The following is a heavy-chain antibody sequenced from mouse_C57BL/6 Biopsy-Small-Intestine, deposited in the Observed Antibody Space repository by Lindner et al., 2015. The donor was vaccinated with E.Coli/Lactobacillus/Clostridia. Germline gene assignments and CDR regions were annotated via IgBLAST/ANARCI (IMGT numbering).Heavy chain of an antibody. J-gene: IGHJ4*01. CDR2: IVVGSGNT. Sequence: SVKVSCKASGFTFTSSAMQWVRQARGQRLEWIGWIVVGSGNTNYAQKFQERVTITRDMSTGTVYMELRSLRSDDTAVYYCARDSEDISVVPVVVPLDLFDHWGQGTLVTVSS. CDR3: ARDSEDISVVPVVVPLDLFDH. CDR1: GFTFTSSA. V-gene: IGHV1S18*01. D-gene: IGHD6-1*01.